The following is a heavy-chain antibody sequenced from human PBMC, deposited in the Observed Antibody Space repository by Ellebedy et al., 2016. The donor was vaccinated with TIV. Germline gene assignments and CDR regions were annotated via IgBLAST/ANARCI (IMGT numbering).Heavy chain of an antibody. CDR1: GFTFSSEW. CDR2: ISQDGSGK. Sequence: GESLKISCAASGFTFSSEWMSWVRQAPRKGLERVANISQDGSGKYYVDSVKGQFTISRDNAKNSLSLQMNSLRAEDTAVYYCARAHYWGQGTLVTVSS. V-gene: IGHV3-7*03. CDR3: ARAHY. J-gene: IGHJ4*02.